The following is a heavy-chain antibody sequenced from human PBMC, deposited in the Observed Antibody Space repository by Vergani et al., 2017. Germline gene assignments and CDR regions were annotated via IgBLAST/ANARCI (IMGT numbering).Heavy chain of an antibody. J-gene: IGHJ4*02. V-gene: IGHV3-23*01. CDR1: GFSFPGYA. CDR3: AREGVPRCCIVGAPDF. CDR2: VSGSSATP. D-gene: IGHD1-26*01. Sequence: EVQLLESGGGLVQPGGSLRLSCEASGFSFPGYAMSWVRQAPGKGLEWVSSVSGSSATPYYADSVKGRFIISRDIAENSIYLEMNSLRVEDTAVYYCAREGVPRCCIVGAPDFWGQGTQVTVSS.